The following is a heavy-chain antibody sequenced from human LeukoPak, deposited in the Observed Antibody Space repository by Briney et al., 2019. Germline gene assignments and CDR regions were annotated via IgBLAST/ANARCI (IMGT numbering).Heavy chain of an antibody. Sequence: PSETLSLTCTVSGGSISSYYWSWIRQPPGKGLEWIGYIYYSGSTNYNPSLKSRVTISVDTSKNQFSLRLNSVTAADTAVYYCASQSYGTSVSYWGQGTLVTVSS. CDR3: ASQSYGTSVSY. D-gene: IGHD2-2*01. J-gene: IGHJ4*02. V-gene: IGHV4-59*01. CDR1: GGSISSYY. CDR2: IYYSGST.